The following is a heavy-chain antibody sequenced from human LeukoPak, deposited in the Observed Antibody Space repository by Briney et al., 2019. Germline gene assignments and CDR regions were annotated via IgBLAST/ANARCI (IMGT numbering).Heavy chain of an antibody. CDR1: GESFSGYY. Sequence: PSETLSLTCGVYGESFSGYYWSWIRQPPGKGLEWIGEINHSGSTNYNPSLKSRVTISVDTSKYQFSLKLSSVTAADTAVYYCARWFGELKGIRFDPWGQGTLVTVSS. D-gene: IGHD3-10*01. J-gene: IGHJ5*02. CDR2: INHSGST. CDR3: ARWFGELKGIRFDP. V-gene: IGHV4-34*01.